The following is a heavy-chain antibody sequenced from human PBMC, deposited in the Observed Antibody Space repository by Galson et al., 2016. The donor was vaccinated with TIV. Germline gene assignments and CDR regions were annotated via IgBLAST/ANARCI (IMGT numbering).Heavy chain of an antibody. D-gene: IGHD3-16*01. CDR3: ARLGVRELWNY. V-gene: IGHV3-23*01. J-gene: IGHJ4*02. CDR2: IPYSGGSTT. CDR1: GFTFSSYS. Sequence: SLRLSCAAFGFTFSSYSMTWVRQAPGKGLEWVSTIPYSGGSTTYYADSVKGRFTISRDNSKNTLYLEMNSLRVEDTAVYFCARLGVRELWNYWGQGTPVAVSS.